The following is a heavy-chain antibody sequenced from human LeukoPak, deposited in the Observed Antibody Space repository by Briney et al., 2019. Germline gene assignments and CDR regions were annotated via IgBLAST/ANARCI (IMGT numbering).Heavy chain of an antibody. D-gene: IGHD1-26*01. J-gene: IGHJ6*02. CDR3: AGGREWGAPGGMDV. CDR1: GFTVSSNY. V-gene: IGHV3-53*01. Sequence: PGGSLRLSCAASGFTVSSNYMSWVRQAPGKGLEWVSVIYSGGSTYYADSVKGRFTISRDNSKNTLYLQMNSLRAEDTAVYYCAGGREWGAPGGMDVWGQGTTVTVSS. CDR2: IYSGGST.